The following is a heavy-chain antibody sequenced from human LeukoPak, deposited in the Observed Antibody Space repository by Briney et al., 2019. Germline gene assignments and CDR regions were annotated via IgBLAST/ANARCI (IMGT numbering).Heavy chain of an antibody. J-gene: IGHJ6*03. CDR2: IYTSGST. V-gene: IGHV4-4*07. CDR1: GGSISSYY. Sequence: SETLSLTCTVSGGSISSYYWSWIRQPAGKGLEWIGRIYTSGSTNYNPSLKSRVTMSVDTSKNQFSLKLSSVTAADTAVYYCAREGVSSSWYPYYYYMDVWGKGTTVTVSS. D-gene: IGHD6-13*01. CDR3: AREGVSSSWYPYYYYMDV.